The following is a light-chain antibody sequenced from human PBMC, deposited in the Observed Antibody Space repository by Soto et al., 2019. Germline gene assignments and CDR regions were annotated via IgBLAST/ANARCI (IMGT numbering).Light chain of an antibody. Sequence: EILMAQSPATLSVSPGERATIYCSASQSVGSDLAWYQQKPGQAPRLVIYDIFTRATGVPTRISGSGSGTEFTLTISSLQSEAFAVYSCKQYNSWPLTFGGGTKVDIK. V-gene: IGKV3D-15*01. J-gene: IGKJ4*01. CDR3: KQYNSWPLT. CDR2: DIF. CDR1: QSVGSD.